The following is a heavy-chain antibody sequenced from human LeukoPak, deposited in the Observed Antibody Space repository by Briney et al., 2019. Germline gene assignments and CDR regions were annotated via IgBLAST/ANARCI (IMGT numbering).Heavy chain of an antibody. V-gene: IGHV1-8*03. Sequence: ASVNVSCKASGYTFTSYDINWVRQATGQGLEWMGWMNPNSGNTGYAQKFQGRVTITRNTSISTAYMELSSLRSEDTAVYYCARGPAYYDFWSGYYYYYYYYMDVWGKGITVTVSS. CDR2: MNPNSGNT. J-gene: IGHJ6*03. CDR3: ARGPAYYDFWSGYYYYYYYYMDV. D-gene: IGHD3-3*01. CDR1: GYTFTSYD.